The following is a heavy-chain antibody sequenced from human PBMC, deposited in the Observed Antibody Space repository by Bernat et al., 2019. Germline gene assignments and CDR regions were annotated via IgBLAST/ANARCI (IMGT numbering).Heavy chain of an antibody. V-gene: IGHV4-59*01. CDR1: GGSISSYY. CDR3: ATLAAAGTWGNDC. D-gene: IGHD6-13*01. CDR2: IYYSGST. Sequence: QVQLQESGPGLVKPSETLSLTCTVSGGSISSYYWSWIRQPPGKGLEWIGYIYYSGSTNYNPSLKSRVTISVDTSKNQFSLKLSSVTAADTAVYYCATLAAAGTWGNDCWDQGTLVTVSS. J-gene: IGHJ4*02.